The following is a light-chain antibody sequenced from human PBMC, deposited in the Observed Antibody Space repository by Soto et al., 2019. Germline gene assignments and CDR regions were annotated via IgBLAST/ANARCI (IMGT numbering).Light chain of an antibody. V-gene: IGKV1-5*01. J-gene: IGKJ1*01. Sequence: DIQMTQSPSTLSASVGDRVTITCRASQSISIWLAWYQQKPGKAPKLLIYDASSLESGVPSRFSGSGTGTEFTLPISSLRPAAFAPYYFQQYNSYSAVGQGTKVDSK. CDR2: DAS. CDR1: QSISIW. CDR3: QQYNSYSA.